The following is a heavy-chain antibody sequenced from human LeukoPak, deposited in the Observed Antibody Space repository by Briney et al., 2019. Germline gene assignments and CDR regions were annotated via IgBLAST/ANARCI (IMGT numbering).Heavy chain of an antibody. CDR1: GFTFSSYG. CDR3: AKSPSGSGSYTPFDY. D-gene: IGHD3-10*01. V-gene: IGHV3-30*18. CDR2: ISYDGSNK. Sequence: GGSLRLTCAASGFTFSSYGMHWVRQAPGKGQEWVAVISYDGSNKYYADSVKGRFTISRDNSKNTLYLQMNSLRAEDTAVYYCAKSPSGSGSYTPFDYWGQGTLVTVSS. J-gene: IGHJ4*02.